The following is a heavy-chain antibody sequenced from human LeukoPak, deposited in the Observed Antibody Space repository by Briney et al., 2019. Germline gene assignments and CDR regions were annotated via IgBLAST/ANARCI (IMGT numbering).Heavy chain of an antibody. V-gene: IGHV4-4*09. J-gene: IGHJ3*02. CDR1: GGSISGYY. Sequence: PSETLSLTCTVSGGSISGYYWSWIRQPPGKGQEFIGYIYTSGSTNYNPSLKSRVTISVDTSKNQFSLKLSSVTASDTAVYYCARRFNCSSPRCRGSRAFDNWGQGTMVTVSS. CDR2: IYTSGST. CDR3: ARRFNCSSPRCRGSRAFDN. D-gene: IGHD2-2*01.